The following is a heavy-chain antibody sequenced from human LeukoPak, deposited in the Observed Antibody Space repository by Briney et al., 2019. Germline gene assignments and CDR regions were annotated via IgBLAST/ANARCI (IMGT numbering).Heavy chain of an antibody. Sequence: GGSLRLSCAASGFTFSDYHMSWIRQAPGKGLEWVSYISSSGSTIYYADSVKGRFTISRDNAKNSLYLQMNSLRAEDTAVYYCARDVIDFWSGYYDYWGQGTLVTVSS. CDR2: ISSSGSTI. CDR3: ARDVIDFWSGYYDY. V-gene: IGHV3-11*04. J-gene: IGHJ4*02. CDR1: GFTFSDYH. D-gene: IGHD3-3*01.